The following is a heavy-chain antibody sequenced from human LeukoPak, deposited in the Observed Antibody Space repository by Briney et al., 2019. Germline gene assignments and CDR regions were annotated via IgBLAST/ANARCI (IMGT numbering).Heavy chain of an antibody. CDR2: IKQDGNEK. D-gene: IGHD6-19*01. CDR1: GFSFTSYW. CDR3: ARDRDSSGLYGGADL. J-gene: IGHJ5*02. V-gene: IGHV3-7*01. Sequence: GGSLRLSCAASGFSFTSYWMSWVRQAPGKGLEWVANIKQDGNEKYYADSVKGRFTISRDNAKNSLDLQMNSLRVEDTAIYFCARDRDSSGLYGGADLWGQGVLVTVSA.